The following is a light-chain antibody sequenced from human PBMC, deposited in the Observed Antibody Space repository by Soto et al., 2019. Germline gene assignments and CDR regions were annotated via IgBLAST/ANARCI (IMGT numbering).Light chain of an antibody. V-gene: IGKV3-20*01. CDR3: PQYGTSLSFT. CDR2: GAS. CDR1: QSVSSSY. Sequence: EIVLTQSPGTLSLSPGERATLSCRASQSVSSSYLAWYQQKPGQAPRLLIYGASSRATGIPDRFSGSGSGTDFTLTISRLEPEDCAVYYCPQYGTSLSFTFGPGTKVDIK. J-gene: IGKJ3*01.